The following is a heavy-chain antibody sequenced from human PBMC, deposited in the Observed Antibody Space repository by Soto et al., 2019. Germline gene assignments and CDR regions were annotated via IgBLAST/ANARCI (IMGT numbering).Heavy chain of an antibody. CDR2: IIPIFGTA. Sequence: SGKVSCKASGGTFSSYAIIWVRQAPGQGLEWMGGIIPIFGTANYAQKFQGRVTITADESTSTAYMELSSLRSEDTAVYYCAATYYYDSSGFDYWGQGTLVTVSS. CDR3: AATYYYDSSGFDY. CDR1: GGTFSSYA. J-gene: IGHJ4*02. V-gene: IGHV1-69*13. D-gene: IGHD3-22*01.